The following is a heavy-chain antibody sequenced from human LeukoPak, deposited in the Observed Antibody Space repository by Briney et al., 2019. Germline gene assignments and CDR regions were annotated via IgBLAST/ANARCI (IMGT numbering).Heavy chain of an antibody. CDR1: GGSFSGYY. CDR3: ARETHYGDYDY. D-gene: IGHD4-17*01. J-gene: IGHJ4*02. V-gene: IGHV4-34*11. CDR2: IYYSGST. Sequence: SETLSLTCAVYGGSFSGYYWSWIRQPPGKGLEWIGYIYYSGSTNYNPSLKSRATISVDTSKNQFSLKLSSVTAADTAVYYCARETHYGDYDYWGQGTLVTVSS.